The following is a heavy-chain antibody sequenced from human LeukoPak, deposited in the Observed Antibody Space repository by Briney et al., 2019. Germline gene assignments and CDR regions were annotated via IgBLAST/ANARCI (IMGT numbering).Heavy chain of an antibody. Sequence: GSLRLSCAASGFTFSSYWMHWVRQAPGMGLVWVSRISGDGSTTSYADSVKGRFTISRDNAKNTLYLQMNGLRAEDTAVYYCARLDILTGNYYYFNFWGQGTLVTVSS. J-gene: IGHJ4*02. D-gene: IGHD3-9*01. V-gene: IGHV3-74*01. CDR2: ISGDGSTT. CDR3: ARLDILTGNYYYFNF. CDR1: GFTFSSYW.